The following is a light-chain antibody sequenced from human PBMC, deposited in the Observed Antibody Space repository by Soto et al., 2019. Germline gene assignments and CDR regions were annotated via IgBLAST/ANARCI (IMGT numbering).Light chain of an antibody. CDR2: DAS. Sequence: IQMTQSPSSLSASVGDRVTITCQATQDIRKYLNWYQQQPGKAPKLLIYDASSLETGVPSRFSGSGSGTDFTFTISSLQPEDFATYYCQQYDNLPLIFGQGTRLDI. CDR1: QDIRKY. J-gene: IGKJ5*01. CDR3: QQYDNLPLI. V-gene: IGKV1-33*01.